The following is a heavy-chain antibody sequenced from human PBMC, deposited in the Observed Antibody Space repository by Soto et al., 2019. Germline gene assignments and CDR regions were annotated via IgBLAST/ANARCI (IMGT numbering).Heavy chain of an antibody. V-gene: IGHV1-69*13. CDR1: GGTFSSYA. Sequence: ASVKVSCKASGGTFSSYAISWVRQAPGQGLEWMGGIIPIFGTANYAQKFQGRVTITADESTSTAYMELSSLRSEDTAVYYCASEDSPASQQWLVLSWGQGTLVTVSS. J-gene: IGHJ4*02. CDR3: ASEDSPASQQWLVLS. CDR2: IIPIFGTA. D-gene: IGHD6-19*01.